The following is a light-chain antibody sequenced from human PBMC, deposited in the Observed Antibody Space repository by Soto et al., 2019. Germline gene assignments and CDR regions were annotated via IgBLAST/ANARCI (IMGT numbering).Light chain of an antibody. Sequence: ENVLTQSPGTLSLSPGERATLSCRASQTVSSTYLAWYQQQPGQAPRLLIYEASSRATGIPDRFSGTGSGTDITLTISRLEPEDFAVYYCQQYGSSPITFGQGTRLEIK. J-gene: IGKJ5*01. V-gene: IGKV3-20*01. CDR3: QQYGSSPIT. CDR2: EAS. CDR1: QTVSSTY.